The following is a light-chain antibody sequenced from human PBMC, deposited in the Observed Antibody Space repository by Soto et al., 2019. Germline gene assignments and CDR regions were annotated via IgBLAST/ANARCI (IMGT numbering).Light chain of an antibody. Sequence: EIVLTQSPCTLPLSPGDSATLYCSASQRVSSTYLAWYQQNPGQAPRLLIYGASSRATGIPDRFSGSGSVKQFTLTISRLEPEDFAVYYCRQYGSSPRTFGQGNKGEIK. CDR1: QRVSSTY. CDR3: RQYGSSPRT. V-gene: IGKV3-20*01. J-gene: IGKJ1*01. CDR2: GAS.